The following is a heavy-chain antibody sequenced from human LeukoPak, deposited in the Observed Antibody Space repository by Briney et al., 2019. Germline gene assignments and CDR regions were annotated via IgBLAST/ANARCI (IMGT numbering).Heavy chain of an antibody. V-gene: IGHV4-4*02. CDR1: GGSISSSNW. CDR3: TRLYYYDGIDAFDI. D-gene: IGHD3-22*01. Sequence: SGTLSLTCAVSGGSISSSNWWSWVRQPPGKGLEWIGEIYHSGSTNYNPSLESRVTISVDRSKNQLSLRLNSVAAADTAVYYCTRLYYYDGIDAFDIWGPGTMVTVSS. CDR2: IYHSGST. J-gene: IGHJ3*02.